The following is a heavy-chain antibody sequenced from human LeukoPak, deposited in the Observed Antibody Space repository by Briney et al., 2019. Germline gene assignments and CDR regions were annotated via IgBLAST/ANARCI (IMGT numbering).Heavy chain of an antibody. D-gene: IGHD2-2*01. Sequence: GGSLRLSCTASGFTFGDYAMSWVRQAPGKGLEWVGFIRSKAYGGTTEYAASVKGRFTISRDDSKSIAYLQMNSLKTEDTAVYYCTRSSAYCSSTSGYVLDYWGQGTLVTVSS. CDR1: GFTFGDYA. J-gene: IGHJ4*02. V-gene: IGHV3-49*04. CDR2: IRSKAYGGTT. CDR3: TRSSAYCSSTSGYVLDY.